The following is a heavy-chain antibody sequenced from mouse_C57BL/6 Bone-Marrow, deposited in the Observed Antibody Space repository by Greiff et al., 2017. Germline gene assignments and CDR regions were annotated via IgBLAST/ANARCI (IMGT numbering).Heavy chain of an antibody. Sequence: EVKLMESGGDLVKPGGSLKLSCAAYGFTFSSYGMSWVRQTPDKRLEWVATISSGGSYTYYPDSVKGRFTISRDNAKNTLYLQMSSLKSEDTAMYYCARQGPLLFAYWGQGTLVTVSA. D-gene: IGHD6-1*01. CDR2: ISSGGSYT. CDR3: ARQGPLLFAY. CDR1: GFTFSSYG. V-gene: IGHV5-6*01. J-gene: IGHJ3*01.